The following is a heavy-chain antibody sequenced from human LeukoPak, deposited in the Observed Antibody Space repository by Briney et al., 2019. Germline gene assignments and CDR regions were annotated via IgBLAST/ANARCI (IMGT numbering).Heavy chain of an antibody. Sequence: LGGSLRLSCAASGFSLSGSWVHWVRLAPGRGLEWVANINQDGSGKYYLDSVKGRFNISRDNAENSLYLQMNSLRVEDTAIYYCARNEAWGQGTLVTVSS. J-gene: IGHJ5*02. CDR1: GFSLSGSW. CDR3: ARNEA. V-gene: IGHV3-7*01. CDR2: INQDGSGK.